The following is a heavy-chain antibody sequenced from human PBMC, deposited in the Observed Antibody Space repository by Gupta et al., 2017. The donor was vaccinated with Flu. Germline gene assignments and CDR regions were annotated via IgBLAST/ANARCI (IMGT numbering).Heavy chain of an antibody. CDR3: AREGDIVVVPAAIGGYYGMDV. CDR1: GFTFSSYS. CDR2: ISSSSSYI. V-gene: IGHV3-21*01. D-gene: IGHD2-2*01. Sequence: EVQLVESGGGLVKPGGSLRLSCAASGFTFSSYSMNWVRQAPGKGLEWVSSISSSSSYIYYADSVKGRFIISRDNAKNSLYLQMNSLRAEDTAVYYCAREGDIVVVPAAIGGYYGMDVWGQGTTVTVSS. J-gene: IGHJ6*02.